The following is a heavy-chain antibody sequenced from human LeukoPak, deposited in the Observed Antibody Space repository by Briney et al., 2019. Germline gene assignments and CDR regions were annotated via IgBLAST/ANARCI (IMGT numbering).Heavy chain of an antibody. V-gene: IGHV3-30*02. J-gene: IGHJ4*02. CDR2: IRYDGSNK. CDR3: AKSAQYYYGSGSYREIDY. D-gene: IGHD3-10*01. Sequence: PGGSLRLSCAASGFTFSSYGMHWGRQAPGKGLERGAFIRYDGSNKYYADSVKGRFTISRDNSKNTLYLQMNSLRAEDTAVYYCAKSAQYYYGSGSYREIDYWGQGTLVTVSS. CDR1: GFTFSSYG.